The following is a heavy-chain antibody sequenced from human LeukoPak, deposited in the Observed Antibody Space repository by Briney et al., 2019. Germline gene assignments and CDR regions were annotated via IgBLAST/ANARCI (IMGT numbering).Heavy chain of an antibody. Sequence: ASVKVSCKASGYTFTSYDINWVRQATGQGLEWMGWMNPNSGNTGYAQKFQGRVTMTRNTSISTAYMELSSLRSEDTAVYYCARGLSIYYGSGSYYNNWFDPWGQGTLVTVSS. CDR1: GYTFTSYD. CDR3: ARGLSIYYGSGSYYNNWFDP. CDR2: MNPNSGNT. D-gene: IGHD3-10*01. J-gene: IGHJ5*02. V-gene: IGHV1-8*01.